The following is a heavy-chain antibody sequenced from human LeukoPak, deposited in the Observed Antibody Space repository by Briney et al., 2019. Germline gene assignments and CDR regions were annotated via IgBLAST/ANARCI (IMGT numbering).Heavy chain of an antibody. V-gene: IGHV1-2*06. J-gene: IGHJ3*02. CDR1: GGTFSSYA. Sequence: GASVKVSCKASGGTFSSYAISWVRQAPGQGLEWMGRINPNSGGTNYAQKFQGRVTMTRDTSISTAYMELSRLRSDDTAVYYCARLDAATTKDAFDIWGQGTMVTVSS. CDR3: ARLDAATTKDAFDI. D-gene: IGHD5-18*01. CDR2: INPNSGGT.